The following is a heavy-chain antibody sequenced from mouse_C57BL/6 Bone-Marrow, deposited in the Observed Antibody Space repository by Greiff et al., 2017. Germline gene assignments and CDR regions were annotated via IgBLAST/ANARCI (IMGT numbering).Heavy chain of an antibody. CDR2: IDPSDSYP. D-gene: IGHD2-1*01. J-gene: IGHJ4*01. CDR3: AREWFYYGNYDAMDY. CDR1: GYTFTSYW. Sequence: QVQLQQPRAELVKPGASVKLSCKASGYTFTSYWMQWVKQRPGQGLEWIGEIDPSDSYPNYNQKFKGKATLTVDTSSSTAYMQLSSLTSDDSAVYYCAREWFYYGNYDAMDYWGQGTSVTVSS. V-gene: IGHV1-50*01.